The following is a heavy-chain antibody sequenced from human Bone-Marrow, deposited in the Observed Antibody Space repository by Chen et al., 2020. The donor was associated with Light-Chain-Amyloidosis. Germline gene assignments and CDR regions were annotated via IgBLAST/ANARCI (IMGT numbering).Heavy chain of an antibody. V-gene: IGHV4-59*01. D-gene: IGHD3-10*01. J-gene: IGHJ4*02. CDR2: IYFSGTT. CDR1: SGSITKYY. CDR3: ASSDYGSGSYYFDY. Sequence: QVQLQESGPGLVRPSETLSLTCTVPSGSITKYYWTWIRQPPGKGLEWIGYIYFSGTTNYNPSLKSRVTVSVDTSKNQFSLKLTSVTAADTAVYYCASSDYGSGSYYFDYWGQGSLVTVSS.